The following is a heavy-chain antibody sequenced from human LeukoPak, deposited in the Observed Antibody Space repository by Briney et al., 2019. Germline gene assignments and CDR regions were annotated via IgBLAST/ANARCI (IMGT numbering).Heavy chain of an antibody. V-gene: IGHV3-66*04. J-gene: IGHJ5*02. CDR3: ARPIRWNDAWFDP. CDR2: IYSGGST. D-gene: IGHD1-1*01. Sequence: ETLSLTCAVYGGSFSGYYWSWVRQAPGKGLEWVSLIYSGGSTYYADSVKGRFTISRDNSENTLYLQMNNLRAEDTAVYYCARPIRWNDAWFDPWGQGTLVTVSS. CDR1: GGSFSGYY.